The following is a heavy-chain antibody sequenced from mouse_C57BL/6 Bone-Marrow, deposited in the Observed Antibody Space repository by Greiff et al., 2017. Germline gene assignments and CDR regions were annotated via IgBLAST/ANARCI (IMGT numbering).Heavy chain of an antibody. CDR2: ISSGSSTI. V-gene: IGHV5-17*01. CDR3: ARPHYYGSSCYFDY. CDR1: GFTFSDYG. J-gene: IGHJ2*01. D-gene: IGHD1-1*01. Sequence: EVQLVESGGGLVKPGGSLKLSCAASGFTFSDYGMHWVRQAPEKGLEWVAYISSGSSTIYYADTVKGRFTIYRDNAKNTLFRQMTSLRSEDTAMYYCARPHYYGSSCYFDYWGQGTTLTVSS.